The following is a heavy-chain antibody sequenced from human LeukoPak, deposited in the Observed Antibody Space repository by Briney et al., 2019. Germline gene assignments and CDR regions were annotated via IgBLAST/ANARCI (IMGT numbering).Heavy chain of an antibody. J-gene: IGHJ4*02. CDR1: GFSVSNNY. V-gene: IGHV3-53*01. CDR3: ARGRGLGVVSPYFDY. Sequence: GGSLRLSCVVSGFSVSNNYIIWVRQAPGNGLERVSVIYGDGRTSHSASVRGRFTISRDNSKSIVSLQMNNLRAEDTAVYYCARGRGLGVVSPYFDYWGQGTLVTVSS. D-gene: IGHD3-3*01. CDR2: IYGDGRT.